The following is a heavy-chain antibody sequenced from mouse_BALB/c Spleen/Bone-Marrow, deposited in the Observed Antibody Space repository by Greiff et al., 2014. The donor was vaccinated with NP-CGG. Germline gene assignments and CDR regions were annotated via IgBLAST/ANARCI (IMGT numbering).Heavy chain of an antibody. CDR1: GFNIKDTY. Sequence: EVQLQQSGAELVKPGASVKLSCTASGFNIKDTYMHWVKQRPEQGLEWIGRIDPANGNTKYDPKFQGKATITADTSSNTAYLQLSSLTSEDTAAYYCASYYYGSYGFAYWGQGTLVTVSA. V-gene: IGHV14-3*02. D-gene: IGHD1-1*01. J-gene: IGHJ3*01. CDR3: ASYYYGSYGFAY. CDR2: IDPANGNT.